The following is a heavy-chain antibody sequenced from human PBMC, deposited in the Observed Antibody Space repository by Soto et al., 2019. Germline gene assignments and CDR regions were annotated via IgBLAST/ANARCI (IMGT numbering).Heavy chain of an antibody. D-gene: IGHD2-2*01. CDR3: ARDLSVHCSSTSCYSYGMDV. CDR2: ISAYNGNT. Sequence: ASVKVSCKASGGTFSSYAISWVRQAPGQGLEWMGWISAYNGNTNYAQKLQGRVTMTTDTSTSTAYMELRSLRSDDTAVYYCARDLSVHCSSTSCYSYGMDVWGQGTTVTVSS. J-gene: IGHJ6*02. CDR1: GGTFSSYA. V-gene: IGHV1-18*01.